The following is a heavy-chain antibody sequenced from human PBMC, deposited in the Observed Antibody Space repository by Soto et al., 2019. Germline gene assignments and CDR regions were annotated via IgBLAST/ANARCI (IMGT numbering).Heavy chain of an antibody. CDR1: GFTFSSYS. J-gene: IGHJ2*01. V-gene: IGHV3-48*02. CDR2: ISSSSSTI. Sequence: GGSLRLSCAASGFTFSSYSMNWVRQAPGKGLEWVSYISSSSSTIYYADSVKGRFTISRDNAKNSLYLQMNSLRDEDTAVYYCAREFLEWLGSYWYFDLWGRGTLVTVSS. D-gene: IGHD3-3*01. CDR3: AREFLEWLGSYWYFDL.